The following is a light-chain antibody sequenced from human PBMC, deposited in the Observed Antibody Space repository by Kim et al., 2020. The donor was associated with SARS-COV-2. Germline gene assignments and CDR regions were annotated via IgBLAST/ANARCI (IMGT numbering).Light chain of an antibody. V-gene: IGKV1-16*01. Sequence: ASVGDRVTITCRASQDIRNYLAWFQQIPGKAPQSLIYAASNLQSGVPSRFSASGSGTDFTLTISSLQPEDFATYYCQQCHSYPLTFGGGTKVDIK. J-gene: IGKJ4*01. CDR3: QQCHSYPLT. CDR2: AAS. CDR1: QDIRNY.